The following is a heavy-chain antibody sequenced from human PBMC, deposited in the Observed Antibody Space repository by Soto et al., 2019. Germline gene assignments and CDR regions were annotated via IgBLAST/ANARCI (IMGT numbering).Heavy chain of an antibody. V-gene: IGHV3-48*03. D-gene: IGHD3-10*01. Sequence: EVQLVESGGGLVQSGGSLRLSCAASGFTFSSYEMSWVRQAPGKGLEWVSYISSSGSTIYSADSVKGRFTISRDNAKNSLYLQMNSLRAEDTAVYYCARDGPIYGSGSSHIDYWGQGTLVTVSS. J-gene: IGHJ4*02. CDR1: GFTFSSYE. CDR3: ARDGPIYGSGSSHIDY. CDR2: ISSSGSTI.